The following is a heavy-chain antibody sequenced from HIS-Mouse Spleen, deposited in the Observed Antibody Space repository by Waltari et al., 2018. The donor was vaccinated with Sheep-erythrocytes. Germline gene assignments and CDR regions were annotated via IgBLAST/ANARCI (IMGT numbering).Heavy chain of an antibody. J-gene: IGHJ3*02. CDR2: ISYDGSNK. CDR3: ARGAFDI. V-gene: IGHV3-30-3*01. Sequence: QVQLVESGGGVVQPGRSLRLSCAASGFTFSSYAMHWVRQAPGNGLGWVAVISYDGSNKYYADSVKGRFTISRDNSKNTLYLQMNSLRAEDTAVYYCARGAFDIWGQGTMVTVSS. CDR1: GFTFSSYA.